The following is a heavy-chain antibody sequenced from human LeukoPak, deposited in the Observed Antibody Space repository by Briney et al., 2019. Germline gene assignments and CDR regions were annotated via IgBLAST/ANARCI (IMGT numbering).Heavy chain of an antibody. Sequence: SETLSLTCTVSGYSISSGYYWGWIRQPPGKGLEWIGYIYYSGSTNYNPSLKSRVSISVDRSKNRFSLELSSVTAADTAMYYCARDTGRYYDPKGPGNALDVWGQGTLVTVSS. J-gene: IGHJ3*01. V-gene: IGHV4-38-2*02. CDR3: ARDTGRYYDPKGPGNALDV. D-gene: IGHD3-22*01. CDR2: IYYSGST. CDR1: GYSISSGYY.